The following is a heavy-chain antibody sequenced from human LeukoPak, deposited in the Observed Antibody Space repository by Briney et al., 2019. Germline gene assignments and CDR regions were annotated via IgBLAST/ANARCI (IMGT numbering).Heavy chain of an antibody. J-gene: IGHJ4*02. V-gene: IGHV4-59*01. CDR1: GGPISSYY. CDR3: ARGQGYSYDYYFDY. D-gene: IGHD5-18*01. CDR2: IYYSGST. Sequence: SETLSLTCTVSGGPISSYYWSWIRQPSGKGLEWVGYIYYSGSTNYNPSLKSRVTISVDTSENQFSLNLNSVTAADTAVYYCARGQGYSYDYYFDYWGQGTLVTVSS.